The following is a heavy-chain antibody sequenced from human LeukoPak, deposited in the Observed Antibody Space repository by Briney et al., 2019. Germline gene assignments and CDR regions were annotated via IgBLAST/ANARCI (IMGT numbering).Heavy chain of an antibody. D-gene: IGHD3-10*01. J-gene: IGHJ2*01. CDR2: IYHSGST. CDR3: ARDRGYWYFDL. Sequence: SETLSLTCTDSGGSISSYYWGWIRQPPGKGLEWIGYIYHSGSTNYNPSLKSRVTISIDMSKNHFSLKLSSVTAADTAVYYCARDRGYWYFDLWGRGTLVTVSS. V-gene: IGHV4-59*01. CDR1: GGSISSYY.